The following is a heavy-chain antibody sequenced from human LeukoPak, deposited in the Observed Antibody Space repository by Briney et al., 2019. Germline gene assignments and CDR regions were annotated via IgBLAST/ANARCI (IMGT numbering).Heavy chain of an antibody. CDR1: GYTFTSYG. CDR2: VSTYNGNT. D-gene: IGHD1-26*01. CDR3: ARQSTGSYYSPIDY. J-gene: IGHJ4*02. V-gene: IGHV1-18*01. Sequence: GASVKVSCKASGYTFTSYGISWVRQAPGQGLEWMGWVSTYNGNTKYAQKLQGRVTTTTDTSTSTAYMELRSLRSDDTAMYYCARQSTGSYYSPIDYWGQGTLVTVSS.